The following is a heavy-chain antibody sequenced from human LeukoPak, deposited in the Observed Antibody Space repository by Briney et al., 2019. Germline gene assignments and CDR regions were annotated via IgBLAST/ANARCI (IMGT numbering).Heavy chain of an antibody. Sequence: GASVKVSCKASGYTFTTYYMHWVRQAHGQGLEWMGIINPSGGSTSYAQKFQGRVTMTRDTSTSTVYMELSSLRSEDTAVYYCARDPWGRGYCSTTSCQNLGGNDAFDIWGQGTMVTVSS. D-gene: IGHD2-2*01. CDR1: GYTFTTYY. CDR3: ARDPWGRGYCSTTSCQNLGGNDAFDI. J-gene: IGHJ3*02. V-gene: IGHV1-46*01. CDR2: INPSGGST.